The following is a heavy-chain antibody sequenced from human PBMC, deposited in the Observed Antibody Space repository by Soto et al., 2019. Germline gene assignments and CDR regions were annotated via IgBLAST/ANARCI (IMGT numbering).Heavy chain of an antibody. J-gene: IGHJ4*02. CDR1: GGSISSYY. V-gene: IGHV4-59*01. CDR3: ARDSYGDSLDY. D-gene: IGHD4-17*01. CDR2: IYYSGST. Sequence: QVQLQESGPGLVKPSETLSLTCTVSGGSISSYYWSWIRQPPGKGLECIGYIYYSGSTNYNPSLKGRVTISVDTSKNQFSLKLTSVTAADTAVYYCARDSYGDSLDYWGQGTLVTVSS.